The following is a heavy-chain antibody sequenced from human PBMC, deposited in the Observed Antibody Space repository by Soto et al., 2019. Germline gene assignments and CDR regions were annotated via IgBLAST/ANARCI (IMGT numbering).Heavy chain of an antibody. CDR1: GYTFTNYW. V-gene: IGHV5-51*01. CDR3: TKGETSTFDS. D-gene: IGHD3-16*01. J-gene: IGHJ4*02. CDR2: IYPGDSDT. Sequence: GESLKISCKGSGYTFTNYWIGWVRQMPGKGLEWMGIIYPGDSDTKYNPSFQGQVTISADKSITTTYLQWSSLKASDTAIYYCTKGETSTFDSWGKGTRVTVSS.